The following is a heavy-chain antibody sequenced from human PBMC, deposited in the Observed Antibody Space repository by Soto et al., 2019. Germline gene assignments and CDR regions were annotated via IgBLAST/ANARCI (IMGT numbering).Heavy chain of an antibody. CDR1: SAPVSSTTDT. Sequence: QLQLQESGPGLVKSSETLSLTCTVSSAPVSSTTDTWCWIRQPPGKGLETGASVYYGGRSYYKPSLIRAVTIFVYTSKSQFSLKMTSVTPADTAVDYCARLNGYCIRGSCHGYYAMDVWGQGTTVTVSS. CDR3: ARLNGYCIRGSCHGYYAMDV. CDR2: VYYGGRS. D-gene: IGHD2-15*01. V-gene: IGHV4-39*01. J-gene: IGHJ6*02.